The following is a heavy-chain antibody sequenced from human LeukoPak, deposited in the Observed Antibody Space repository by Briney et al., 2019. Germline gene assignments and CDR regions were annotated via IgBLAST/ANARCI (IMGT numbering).Heavy chain of an antibody. V-gene: IGHV3-23*01. CDR2: ITGSGDST. J-gene: IGHJ4*02. Sequence: GGSLRLSCAASGFTFSSHAMSWVRQAPGKGLEWVSAITGSGDSTYYAASVKGRFTISRDTSKNTLYLQMNSLRAEDTAIYHCAKVGGYTYGFFDYWGQGTLVTVSS. D-gene: IGHD5-18*01. CDR3: AKVGGYTYGFFDY. CDR1: GFTFSSHA.